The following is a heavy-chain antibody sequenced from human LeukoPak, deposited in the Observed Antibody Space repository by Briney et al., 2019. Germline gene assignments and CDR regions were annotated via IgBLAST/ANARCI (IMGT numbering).Heavy chain of an antibody. CDR2: IYYSGST. J-gene: IGHJ5*02. V-gene: IGHV4-39*07. CDR3: ARGSTFNWFDP. Sequence: SETLPLTCTVSGDSISSSNYYWGWIRQPPGKGLEWIGSIYYSGSTYYNPSLKSRLTISVDTSKNQFSLKLSSVTAADTAVYYCARGSTFNWFDPWGQGTLVTVSS. CDR1: GDSISSSNYY.